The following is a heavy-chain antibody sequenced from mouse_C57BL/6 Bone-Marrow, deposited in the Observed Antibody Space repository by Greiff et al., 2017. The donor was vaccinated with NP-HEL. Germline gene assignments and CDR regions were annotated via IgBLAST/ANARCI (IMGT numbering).Heavy chain of an antibody. Sequence: VQLQQSGAELVRPGTSVKMSCKASGYTFTNYWIGWAKQRPGHGLEWIGDIYPGGGYTNYNEKFKGKATLTADKSSSTAYMQFSSLTSEDSAIYYCAISPPTVASLHDFDYWGQGTTLTVSS. CDR2: IYPGGGYT. D-gene: IGHD1-1*01. V-gene: IGHV1-63*01. CDR3: AISPPTVASLHDFDY. CDR1: GYTFTNYW. J-gene: IGHJ2*01.